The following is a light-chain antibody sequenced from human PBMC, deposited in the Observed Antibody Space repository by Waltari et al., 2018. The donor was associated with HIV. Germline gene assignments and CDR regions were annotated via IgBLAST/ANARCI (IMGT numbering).Light chain of an antibody. V-gene: IGLV1-44*01. CDR2: SNN. CDR1: NSNVGTNT. J-gene: IGLJ2*01. Sequence: QSVLTQPPSASGTPGQRVTISCSGSNSNVGTNTVNWYQQIPGTAPKLLIYSNNQRPAGVPDRFSGSKSGASASLAISGLQSEDEADYFCAAWDDSLNGHVVLGGGTKLTVL. CDR3: AAWDDSLNGHVV.